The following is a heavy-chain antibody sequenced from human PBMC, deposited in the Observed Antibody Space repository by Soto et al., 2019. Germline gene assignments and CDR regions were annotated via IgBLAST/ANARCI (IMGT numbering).Heavy chain of an antibody. Sequence: PGGSLRLSCAASGFTFSTYAMSWARQAPGKGLEWVSTTTGGGGSKYYADSVKGRFTISRDNSKNTLYLQMNSLRAEDTAVYYCAKDHYYDSSGYYYYYYGLDVWGQGTSVTVSS. V-gene: IGHV3-23*01. CDR1: GFTFSTYA. J-gene: IGHJ6*02. CDR3: AKDHYYDSSGYYYYYYGLDV. D-gene: IGHD3-22*01. CDR2: TTGGGGSK.